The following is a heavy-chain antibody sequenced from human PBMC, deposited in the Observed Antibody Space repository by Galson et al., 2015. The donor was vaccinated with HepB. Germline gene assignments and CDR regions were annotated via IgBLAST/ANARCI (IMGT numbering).Heavy chain of an antibody. Sequence: SVKVSCKASGYTSTSFALHWVRQAPGQSLECMGWINGGNGNTKYSQRFQGRVTITRDTSASTFYMELSSLRPEDTAVYYCARETGIAFDVWGQGTMVTVSS. CDR3: ARETGIAFDV. CDR2: INGGNGNT. J-gene: IGHJ3*01. CDR1: GYTSTSFA. D-gene: IGHD1-1*01. V-gene: IGHV1-3*01.